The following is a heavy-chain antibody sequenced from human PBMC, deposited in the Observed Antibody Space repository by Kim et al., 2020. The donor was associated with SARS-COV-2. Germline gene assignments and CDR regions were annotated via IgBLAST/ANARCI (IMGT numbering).Heavy chain of an antibody. J-gene: IGHJ4*02. V-gene: IGHV4-39*01. CDR1: GGSISSSSYY. D-gene: IGHD2-2*01. Sequence: SETLSLTCTVSGGSISSSSYYWGWIRQPPGKGLEWIGSIYYSGSTYYNPSLKSRVTISVDTSKNQFSLKLSSVTAADTAVYYCARQLDCSSTSCYPYYFDYWGQGTLVTVSS. CDR2: IYYSGST. CDR3: ARQLDCSSTSCYPYYFDY.